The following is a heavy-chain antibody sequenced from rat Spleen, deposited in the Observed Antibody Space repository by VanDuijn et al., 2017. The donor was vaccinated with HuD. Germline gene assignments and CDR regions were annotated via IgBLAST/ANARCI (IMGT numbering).Heavy chain of an antibody. D-gene: IGHD1-12*03. V-gene: IGHV2-13*01. CDR3: ARMGGLLSPPFNY. CDR1: GFSLSSYG. J-gene: IGHJ2*01. CDR2: IWGNGNT. Sequence: QVQLKESGPGLVQPSQTLSLTCTVSGFSLSSYGVIWVRQPPGKGLEWMGVIWGNGNTNYNSVVKSRLCTGRDTAKSQVFLKMNSLQTEDTATYYGARMGGLLSPPFNYWGQGVMVTVSS.